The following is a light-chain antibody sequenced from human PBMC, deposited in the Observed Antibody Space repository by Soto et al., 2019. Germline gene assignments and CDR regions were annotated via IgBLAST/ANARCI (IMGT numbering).Light chain of an antibody. CDR2: DAS. CDR3: QQYNSSWT. CDR1: QSISSW. Sequence: DIQMTQSPSTLSASVGDRVTITCRASQSISSWLAWYQQKPGKAPKLLIYDASSVESGVPSRFSGSGSGTEFTLTISSLHPDDFATYYCQQYNSSWTFGQGTKVEIK. J-gene: IGKJ1*01. V-gene: IGKV1-5*01.